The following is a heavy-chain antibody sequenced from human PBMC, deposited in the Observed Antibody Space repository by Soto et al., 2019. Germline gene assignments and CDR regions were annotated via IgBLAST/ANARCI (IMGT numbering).Heavy chain of an antibody. J-gene: IGHJ6*02. V-gene: IGHV2-70*01. CDR3: ARTHYGGSGNSNYYYYGMDV. D-gene: IGHD2-15*01. CDR1: GFSLSTSGMC. Sequence: SGPTLVNPTQTLTLTCTFSGFSLSTSGMCVSWIRQPPGKALEWLALIDWDDDKYYSTSLKTRLTISKDTSKNQVVLTMTNMDPVDTATYYCARTHYGGSGNSNYYYYGMDVWGQGTTVTVSS. CDR2: IDWDDDK.